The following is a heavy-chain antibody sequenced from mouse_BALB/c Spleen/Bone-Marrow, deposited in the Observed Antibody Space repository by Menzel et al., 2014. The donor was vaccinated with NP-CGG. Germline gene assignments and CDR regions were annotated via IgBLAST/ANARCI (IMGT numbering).Heavy chain of an antibody. CDR1: GFNIKDTY. D-gene: IGHD1-1*01. J-gene: IGHJ4*01. V-gene: IGHV14-3*02. Sequence: EVKLQESGAELVKPGASVKLSRTASGFNIKDTYMHWVKQRPEQGLEWIGRIDPANGNTKYDPKFQGKATITADTSSNTAYLQLSSLTSEDTAVYYCARSRDYGSSYYAMDYWGQGTSVTVSS. CDR3: ARSRDYGSSYYAMDY. CDR2: IDPANGNT.